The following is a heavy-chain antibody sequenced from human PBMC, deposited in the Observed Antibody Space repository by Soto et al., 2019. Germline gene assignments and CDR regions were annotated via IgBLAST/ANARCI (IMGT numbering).Heavy chain of an antibody. D-gene: IGHD4-4*01. CDR3: ARADEYSYRFDY. J-gene: IGHJ4*02. CDR2: VSYSEST. V-gene: IGHV4-30-4*01. CDR1: GGSISSGDYY. Sequence: PSETLSLTCTVSGGSISSGDYYWSWIRQPPGKRLEWIGYVSYSESTYYNPSLKSRVTISVETSKNQFSLNLSSVTAADTAVYYCARADEYSYRFDYWGQGTLVTVSS.